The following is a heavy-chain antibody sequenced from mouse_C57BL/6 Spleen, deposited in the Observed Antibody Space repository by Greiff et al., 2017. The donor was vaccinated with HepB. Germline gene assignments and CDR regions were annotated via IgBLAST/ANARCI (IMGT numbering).Heavy chain of an antibody. CDR3: AGFYYEDAMDY. CDR2: IHPNSGST. CDR1: GYTFTSYR. V-gene: IGHV1-64*01. D-gene: IGHD2-4*01. Sequence: QVQLQQPGAELVKPGASVKLSCKASGYTFTSYRMHWVKQRPGQGLEWIGMIHPNSGSTNYNEKFKSKATLTVDKSSSTAYMQLSSLTSEDSAVYYCAGFYYEDAMDYWGQGTSVTVSS. J-gene: IGHJ4*01.